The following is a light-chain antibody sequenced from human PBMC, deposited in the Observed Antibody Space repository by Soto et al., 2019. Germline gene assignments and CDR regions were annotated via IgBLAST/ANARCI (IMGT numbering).Light chain of an antibody. CDR1: QSIRDH. V-gene: IGKV1-17*01. J-gene: IGKJ1*01. Sequence: DIQMTQSPSSLSASVGDRVTITCRASQSIRDHLGWYQQKPGKAPKSLIYVASRLQSGIPSRFSGSGSWTEFTLTISSLQPEDFATYYCVQHNSDPWTFGQGTKVEI. CDR2: VAS. CDR3: VQHNSDPWT.